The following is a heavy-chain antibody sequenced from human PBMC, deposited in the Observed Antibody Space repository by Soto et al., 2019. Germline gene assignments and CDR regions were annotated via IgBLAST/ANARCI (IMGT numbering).Heavy chain of an antibody. CDR1: GDSITNSNYY. V-gene: IGHV4-39*01. D-gene: IGHD3-16*02. CDR2: IYYIGST. J-gene: IGHJ5*02. CDR3: TGRNSLASVSLNFRESSNYKWIDP. Sequence: QLQLQESGPGLVKPSETLSLTCTVSGDSITNSNYYWGWFRQPPGKGLEWIASIYYIGSTYYNPSLKSRVTISVDTSNNQFSLNLNSVTASDTAVYYCTGRNSLASVSLNFRESSNYKWIDPWGPGTLVTVSS.